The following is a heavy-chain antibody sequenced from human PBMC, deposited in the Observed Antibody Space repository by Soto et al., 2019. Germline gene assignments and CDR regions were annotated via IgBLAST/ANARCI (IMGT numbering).Heavy chain of an antibody. CDR2: IYYSGST. CDR1: GVSISSGGYY. D-gene: IGHD3-10*01. CDR3: ARIAVRGVIIVDY. J-gene: IGHJ4*02. V-gene: IGHV4-31*03. Sequence: SETLSLTCTVSGVSISSGGYYWSWIRQHPEKGLERIGYIYYSGSTYYNPSLKSRVTISVDTSKNQFSLKLSSVTAADTAVYYCARIAVRGVIIVDYWGQGTLVTVSS.